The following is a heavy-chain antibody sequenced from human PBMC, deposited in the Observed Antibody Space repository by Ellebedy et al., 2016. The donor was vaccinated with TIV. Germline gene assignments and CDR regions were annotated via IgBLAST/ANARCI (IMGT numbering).Heavy chain of an antibody. D-gene: IGHD3-16*01. J-gene: IGHJ6*02. CDR1: GGSISSSSYY. CDR3: ARGEVRMTPGLDYYGMDV. CDR2: IYYSGST. Sequence: MPSETLSLTCTVSGGSISSSSYYWGWIRQPPGKGLEWIGSIYYSGSTYYNPSLKSRVTISVDTSKNQFSLKLSSVTAADTAVYYCARGEVRMTPGLDYYGMDVWGQGTTVTVSS. V-gene: IGHV4-39*01.